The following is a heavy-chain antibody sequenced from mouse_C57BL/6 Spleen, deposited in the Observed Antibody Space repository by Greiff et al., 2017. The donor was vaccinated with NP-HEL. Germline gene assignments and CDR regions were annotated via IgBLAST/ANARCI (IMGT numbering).Heavy chain of an antibody. CDR1: GYTFTDYN. J-gene: IGHJ4*01. Sequence: VQLKQSGPELVKPGASVKMSCKASGYTFTDYNMHWVKQSHGKSLEWIGYINPNNGGTSYNQKFKGKATLTVNKSSSTSYMELRSLTSEDSAVYYCARRSNDGVYAMDYWGQGTSVTVSS. D-gene: IGHD2-12*01. CDR2: INPNNGGT. CDR3: ARRSNDGVYAMDY. V-gene: IGHV1-22*01.